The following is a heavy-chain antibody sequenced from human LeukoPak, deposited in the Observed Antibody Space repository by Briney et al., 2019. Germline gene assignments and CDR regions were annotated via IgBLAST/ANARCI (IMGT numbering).Heavy chain of an antibody. CDR2: INHSGGT. Sequence: SETLSLTCAVYGGSFSGYYWSWIRQPPGKGLEWIGEINHSGGTNYNPSLKSRVTISVDTSKNQFSLKLSSVTAADTAVYYCASGGVTMVRGRGTFDYWGQGTLVTVSS. CDR1: GGSFSGYY. J-gene: IGHJ4*02. D-gene: IGHD3-10*01. CDR3: ASGGVTMVRGRGTFDY. V-gene: IGHV4-34*01.